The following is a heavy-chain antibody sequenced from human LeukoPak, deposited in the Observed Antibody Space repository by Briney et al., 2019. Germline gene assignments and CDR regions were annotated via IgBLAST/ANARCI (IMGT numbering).Heavy chain of an antibody. V-gene: IGHV3-9*01. CDR1: GFTFYDFA. J-gene: IGHJ4*02. Sequence: PGGSLRLSCAASGFTFYDFAMHWVRHAPGEGLEWVSSISWNSGSIGYADSVKGRFTISRDNAKNSLYLQMNSLRPEDTALYYCAKDKPLRGSAYYIDYWGQGTLVTVSS. CDR2: ISWNSGSI. D-gene: IGHD3-22*01. CDR3: AKDKPLRGSAYYIDY.